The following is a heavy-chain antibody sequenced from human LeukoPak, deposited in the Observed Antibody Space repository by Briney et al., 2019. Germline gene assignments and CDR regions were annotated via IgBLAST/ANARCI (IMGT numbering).Heavy chain of an antibody. Sequence: ASVKVSCKASGYTFTGYYMHWVRQAPGQGLEWMGWINPNSGGTNYAQKFQGRVTMTGDTSISTAYMELSRLRSDDTAVYYCARATYYYGSDFDYWGQGTLVTVSS. V-gene: IGHV1-2*02. CDR2: INPNSGGT. D-gene: IGHD3-10*01. CDR1: GYTFTGYY. J-gene: IGHJ4*02. CDR3: ARATYYYGSDFDY.